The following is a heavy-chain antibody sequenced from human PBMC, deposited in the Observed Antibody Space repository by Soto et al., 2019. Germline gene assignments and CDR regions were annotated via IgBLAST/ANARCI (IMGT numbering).Heavy chain of an antibody. D-gene: IGHD3-3*01. CDR1: GFTLTSYE. CDR2: MNPNSGNT. Sequence: AASVKVSCKATGFTLTSYEINWVRQASGQGLEWMGWMNPNSGNTGYAQKFQGRVTMTRNTSISTAYMELSSLRSEDTAVYYCARGYEFWNGYCLDVWGQGTTVTVSS. CDR3: ARGYEFWNGYCLDV. V-gene: IGHV1-8*01. J-gene: IGHJ6*02.